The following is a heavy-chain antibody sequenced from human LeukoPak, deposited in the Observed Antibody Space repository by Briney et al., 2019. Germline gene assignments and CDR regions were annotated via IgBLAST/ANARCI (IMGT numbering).Heavy chain of an antibody. CDR3: ARDSRYYYGSGSSWFDP. J-gene: IGHJ5*02. CDR2: IYSGGST. D-gene: IGHD3-10*01. Sequence: PGGSLRLSCAASGFTFHTYAMTWVRQAPGKGLEWVSVIYSGGSTYYADSVKGRFTISRDNSKNTLYLQMNSLRAEDTAVYYCARDSRYYYGSGSSWFDPWGQGTLVTVSS. CDR1: GFTFHTYA. V-gene: IGHV3-66*01.